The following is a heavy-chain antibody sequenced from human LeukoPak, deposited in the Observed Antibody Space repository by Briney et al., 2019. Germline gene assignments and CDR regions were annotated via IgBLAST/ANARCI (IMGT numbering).Heavy chain of an antibody. V-gene: IGHV4-30-2*01. CDR1: GGSISSGGYS. CDR3: ATGVYDSSGYYLDY. D-gene: IGHD3-22*01. J-gene: IGHJ4*02. Sequence: SETLSLTSAVSGGSISSGGYSWSWIRQPPGKGLEWIGYIYHSGSTYYNPSLKSRVTISVDRSKNQFSLKLSSVTAADTAVYYCATGVYDSSGYYLDYWGQGTLVTVSS. CDR2: IYHSGST.